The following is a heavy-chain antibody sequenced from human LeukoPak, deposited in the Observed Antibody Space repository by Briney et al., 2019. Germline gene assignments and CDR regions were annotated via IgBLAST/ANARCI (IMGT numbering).Heavy chain of an antibody. CDR1: GGTFSSYA. CDR2: IIPIFGTA. D-gene: IGHD5-18*01. V-gene: IGHV1-69*13. J-gene: IGHJ4*02. Sequence: ASVKVSCKASGGTFSSYAISWVRQAPGQGLEWMGGIIPIFGTANYAQKFQGRVTITADESTSTAYMELSSLRSEDTAVYYCARDRDSYGFFDYWGQGTLVTVSS. CDR3: ARDRDSYGFFDY.